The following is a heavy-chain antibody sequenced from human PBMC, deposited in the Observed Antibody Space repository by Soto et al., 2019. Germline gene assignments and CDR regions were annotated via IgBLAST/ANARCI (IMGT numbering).Heavy chain of an antibody. CDR2: IIPILGIA. Sequence: ASVKVSCKASGGTFSSYAISWVRQAPGQGLEWMGRIIPILGIANYAQKFQGRVTITADKSTSTAYMELSSLRSEDTAVYYGASDEALRAGYCSSNSCPYGMDVWGQGTTVTVSS. J-gene: IGHJ6*02. D-gene: IGHD2-2*03. CDR1: GGTFSSYA. CDR3: ASDEALRAGYCSSNSCPYGMDV. V-gene: IGHV1-69*04.